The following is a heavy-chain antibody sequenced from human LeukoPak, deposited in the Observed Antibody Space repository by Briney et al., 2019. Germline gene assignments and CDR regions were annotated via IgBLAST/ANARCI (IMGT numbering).Heavy chain of an antibody. Sequence: SETLSLTCSVSGVSISAYYWSWIRQPAGKGLEWIGRIYPGESIYASENTNYNPSLKSRVTISVDTSKNQFSLKLSSVTAADTAVYYCARHLDDKGRFLEWLSSSDAFDIWGQGTMVTVSS. J-gene: IGHJ3*02. D-gene: IGHD3-3*01. V-gene: IGHV4-4*07. CDR1: GVSISAYY. CDR3: ARHLDDKGRFLEWLSSSDAFDI. CDR2: IYPGESIYASENT.